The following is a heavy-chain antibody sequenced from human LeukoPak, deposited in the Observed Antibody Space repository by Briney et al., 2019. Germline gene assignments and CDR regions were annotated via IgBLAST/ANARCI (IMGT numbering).Heavy chain of an antibody. Sequence: SETLSLTCNVSGVSVSDGRYYWTWIRQHPGKGLDWICYKYYSGSAKYDPSLKSRLTISIDTSKNQFSLQLSSVTAADTATYYCATPYCSGISCLDVFNMWGQGTRVTVSS. D-gene: IGHD2-2*01. CDR2: KYYSGSA. J-gene: IGHJ3*02. CDR3: ATPYCSGISCLDVFNM. V-gene: IGHV4-31*03. CDR1: GVSVSDGRYY.